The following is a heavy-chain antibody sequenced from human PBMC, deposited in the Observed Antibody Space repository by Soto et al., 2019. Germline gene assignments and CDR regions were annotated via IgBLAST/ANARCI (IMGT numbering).Heavy chain of an antibody. V-gene: IGHV1-69*06. J-gene: IGHJ5*02. D-gene: IGHD3-22*01. Sequence: ASVKVSCKVSGGTFINYAISWVRHAPGQGLEWMGGILTMYGTSNYAQKFHGRVTISADTSTTTSYMELSSLTSEDTAVYYCARAGYNSSYHNWLDPWGQGNQVTVSS. CDR2: ILTMYGTS. CDR3: ARAGYNSSYHNWLDP. CDR1: GGTFINYA.